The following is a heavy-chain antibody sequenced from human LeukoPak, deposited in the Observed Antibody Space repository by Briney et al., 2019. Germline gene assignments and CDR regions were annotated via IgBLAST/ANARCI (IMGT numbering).Heavy chain of an antibody. V-gene: IGHV4-39*01. CDR1: GGSISSSSYY. CDR3: ARIDTVVLPSTMFDY. J-gene: IGHJ4*02. D-gene: IGHD2-2*01. Sequence: SETLSLTCTVSGGSISSSSYYWGWIRQPPGKGLEWIGSINYSGNTYYNPSLKSRVTISVDTSRNQFSLKLSSVTAADTALYYCARIDTVVLPSTMFDYWGQGTLVTVSS. CDR2: INYSGNT.